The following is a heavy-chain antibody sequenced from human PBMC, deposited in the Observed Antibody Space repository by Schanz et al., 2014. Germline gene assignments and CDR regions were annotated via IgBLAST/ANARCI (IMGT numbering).Heavy chain of an antibody. D-gene: IGHD5-12*01. J-gene: IGHJ4*02. Sequence: QVQLQESGPGLVRPSETLSLTCTVSGGSISSYYWSWIRQSPGKGLEWIGLTYYTGSTNYNPSLKRRVTISVDTSKNQFFLKLSSVTAADTAVYYCTRETSASGLPYDYWGQGTLVTVSS. V-gene: IGHV4-59*01. CDR2: TYYTGST. CDR3: TRETSASGLPYDY. CDR1: GGSISSYY.